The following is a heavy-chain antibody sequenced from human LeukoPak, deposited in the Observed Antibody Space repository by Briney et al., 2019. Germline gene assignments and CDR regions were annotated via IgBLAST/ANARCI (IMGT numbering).Heavy chain of an antibody. Sequence: SETLSLTCTVSGDSISSSFWSWIRQPPGKGLEWIGSFRYSGSTDYNPSLKSRLIISEDTSKNQFSLKLNSVTAADTAVYYCARGRVKNDYWGQGTLVTVSS. CDR2: FRYSGST. D-gene: IGHD3-16*01. V-gene: IGHV4-59*08. CDR1: GDSISSSF. CDR3: ARGRVKNDY. J-gene: IGHJ4*02.